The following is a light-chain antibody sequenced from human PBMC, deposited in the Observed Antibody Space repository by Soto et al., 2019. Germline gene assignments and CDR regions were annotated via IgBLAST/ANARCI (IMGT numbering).Light chain of an antibody. Sequence: QSALTQPPSASGSPGQSVTISCTATSSYVGAYNYVSWYQQHPGKAPKVMIYEFSKRPSGVPDRFSGSKSGNRAYLTVSGLQAEDEADYYCCSYVGATTYVFGTGTKVTVL. CDR2: EFS. J-gene: IGLJ1*01. CDR1: SSYVGAYNY. V-gene: IGLV2-8*01. CDR3: CSYVGATTYV.